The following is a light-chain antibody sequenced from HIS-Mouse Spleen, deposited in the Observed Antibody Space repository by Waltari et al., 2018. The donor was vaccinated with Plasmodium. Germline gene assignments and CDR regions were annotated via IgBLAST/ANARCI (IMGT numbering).Light chain of an antibody. CDR3: QTWGTGIRV. CDR1: SGPSSYA. CDR2: LNSDGSH. V-gene: IGLV4-69*01. Sequence: QLVLTQSPSASAPLGASVKLTCTLTSGPSSYAIAWHQQQQEKVPRYCMKLNSDGSHRQGDGFPERFAGSSSGAERYLTISSLQAEDEADYYCQTWGTGIRVFGGGTKLTVL. J-gene: IGLJ3*02.